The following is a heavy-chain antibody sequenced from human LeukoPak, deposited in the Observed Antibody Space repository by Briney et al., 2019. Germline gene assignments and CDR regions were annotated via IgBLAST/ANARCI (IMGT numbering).Heavy chain of an antibody. CDR1: GGSISSSSYY. CDR3: ARGWTYYYYGMDV. Sequence: PSETLSLTCTVSGGSISSSSYYWSWIRQPPGKGLEWIGYIYYSGSTNYNPSLKSRVTISVDTSKNQFSLKLSSVTAADTAVYYCARGWTYYYYGMDVWGQGTTVTVSS. J-gene: IGHJ6*02. CDR2: IYYSGST. V-gene: IGHV4-61*01. D-gene: IGHD3/OR15-3a*01.